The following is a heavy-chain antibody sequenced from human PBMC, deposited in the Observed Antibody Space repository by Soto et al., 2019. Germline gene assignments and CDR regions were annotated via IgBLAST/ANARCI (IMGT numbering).Heavy chain of an antibody. V-gene: IGHV3-11*06. CDR3: ARAPIVGATRWFDP. Sequence: QVQLVESGGGLVKPGVSLRLSCAASGFTFSDYYMSWIRQATGKGLEWVSYISSSSSYTNYADSVKGRFTISRDNAKNSLYLQMNSMRAEDTAVYYCARAPIVGATRWFDPWGQGTLVTVSS. CDR1: GFTFSDYY. CDR2: ISSSSSYT. J-gene: IGHJ5*02. D-gene: IGHD1-26*01.